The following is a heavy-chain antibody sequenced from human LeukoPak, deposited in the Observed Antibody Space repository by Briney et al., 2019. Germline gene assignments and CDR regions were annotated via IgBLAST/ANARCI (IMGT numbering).Heavy chain of an antibody. CDR1: GFTFSSYW. J-gene: IGHJ5*02. CDR3: ARENYDYVWGSYRRNKNWFDP. CDR2: IKQDGSEK. D-gene: IGHD3-16*02. Sequence: GGSLRLSCAASGFTFSSYWMSWVRQAPGEGLEWVANIKQDGSEKYYVDSVKGRFTISRDNARNSLYLQMNSLRAEDTAVYYCARENYDYVWGSYRRNKNWFDPWGQGTLVTVSS. V-gene: IGHV3-7*01.